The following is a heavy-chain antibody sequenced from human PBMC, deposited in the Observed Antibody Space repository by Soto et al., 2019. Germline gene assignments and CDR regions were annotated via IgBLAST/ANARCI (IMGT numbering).Heavy chain of an antibody. V-gene: IGHV1-18*01. CDR3: ARDPGGRYCSSTSCYTDAYYYYGMVV. D-gene: IGHD2-2*02. J-gene: IGHJ6*02. Sequence: QVQLVQSGAEVKKPGASVKVSCKASGYTFTSYGISWVRQAPGQGLEWMGWISAYNGNTNYAQKLQGRVTMTTDTSTSTAYMELRSLRSDDTAVYYCARDPGGRYCSSTSCYTDAYYYYGMVVWGQGTTVTVSS. CDR1: GYTFTSYG. CDR2: ISAYNGNT.